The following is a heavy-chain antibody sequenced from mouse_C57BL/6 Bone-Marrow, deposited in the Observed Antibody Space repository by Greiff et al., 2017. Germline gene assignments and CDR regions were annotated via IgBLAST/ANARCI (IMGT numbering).Heavy chain of an antibody. CDR2: IRNKANGYTT. Sequence: EVHLVESGGGLVQPGGSLSLSCAASGFTFTDYYMRWVRQPPGKALEWLGFIRNKANGYTTEYSASVKGRFTISRDNSQSILYLQMNALRAEDSATYYCASYCGAMDYWGQGTSVTVSS. V-gene: IGHV7-3*01. CDR1: GFTFTDYY. J-gene: IGHJ4*01. CDR3: ASYCGAMDY.